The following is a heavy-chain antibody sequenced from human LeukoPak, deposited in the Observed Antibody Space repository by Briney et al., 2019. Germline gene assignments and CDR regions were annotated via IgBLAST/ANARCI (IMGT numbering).Heavy chain of an antibody. J-gene: IGHJ4*02. D-gene: IGHD6-25*01. CDR3: AKFRGSEKTAIDC. CDR2: ISGGGGRT. V-gene: IGHV3-23*01. CDR1: GFTFSSYA. Sequence: GGSLRLSCAASGFTFSSYAMSWVRQAPGKGLEWVSTISGGGGRTWYADSVKGRFTISRDNFKNTVDVQLNSLRAEDTAVYYCAKFRGSEKTAIDCWGQGTLVTVSS.